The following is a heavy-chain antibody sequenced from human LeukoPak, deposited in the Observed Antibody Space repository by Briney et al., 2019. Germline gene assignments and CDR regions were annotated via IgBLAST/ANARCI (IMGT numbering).Heavy chain of an antibody. CDR2: IIPIFGTA. D-gene: IGHD2-15*01. V-gene: IGHV1-69*13. CDR3: ARTRPQYCSGGSCYLAEYFQH. Sequence: SVKVSCKASGGTFSSYAISWVRQAPGQELEWMGGIIPIFGTANYAQKFQGRVTITADESTSTAYMELSSLRSEDTAVYYCARTRPQYCSGGSCYLAEYFQHWGQGTLVTVSS. CDR1: GGTFSSYA. J-gene: IGHJ1*01.